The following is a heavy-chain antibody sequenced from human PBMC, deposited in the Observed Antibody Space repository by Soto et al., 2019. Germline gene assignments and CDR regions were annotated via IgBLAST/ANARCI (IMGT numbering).Heavy chain of an antibody. CDR2: IYPGDSDT. Sequence: PGESLKISCKGSGYSFTSYWIGWVRQMPGKGLEWMGIIYPGDSDTRYSPSFQGQVTISADKSISTAYLQWSSLKASDTAMYYCARQAPPDSYGWVGPYYYYYGMDVWGQGTTVTVSS. CDR1: GYSFTSYW. V-gene: IGHV5-51*01. CDR3: ARQAPPDSYGWVGPYYYYYGMDV. D-gene: IGHD5-18*01. J-gene: IGHJ6*02.